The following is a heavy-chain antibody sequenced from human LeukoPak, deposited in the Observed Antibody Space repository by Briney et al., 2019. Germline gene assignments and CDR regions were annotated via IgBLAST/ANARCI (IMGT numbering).Heavy chain of an antibody. V-gene: IGHV3-23*01. Sequence: GGSLRLSCAASGFTLSSYAMSWVRQAPGKGLEWVSAISGSGGSTYYADSVKGRFTISRDNSKNTLYLQMNSLRAEDTAVYYCAKAIYDYVWGSYRYIDCWGQGTLVTVSS. J-gene: IGHJ4*02. D-gene: IGHD3-16*02. CDR3: AKAIYDYVWGSYRYIDC. CDR1: GFTLSSYA. CDR2: ISGSGGST.